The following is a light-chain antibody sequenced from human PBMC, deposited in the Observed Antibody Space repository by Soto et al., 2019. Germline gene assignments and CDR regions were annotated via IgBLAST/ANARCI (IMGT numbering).Light chain of an antibody. J-gene: IGKJ4*01. CDR3: QQYNKWPLT. CDR2: HAS. V-gene: IGKV3-15*01. Sequence: EIVMTQSPATLSVSPGERATLSCRASQSVSSNLAWYQQKPGQAPRLLIYHASTSATGIPARFSGSGSGTEFTLTISSLQSEDFAVYYCQQYNKWPLTFGGGTKVEIK. CDR1: QSVSSN.